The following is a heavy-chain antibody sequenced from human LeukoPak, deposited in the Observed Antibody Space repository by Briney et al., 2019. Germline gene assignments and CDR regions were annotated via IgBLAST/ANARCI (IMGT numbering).Heavy chain of an antibody. J-gene: IGHJ4*02. CDR2: ISGSGGST. Sequence: GGSLRLSCAASGFTFRNYTMTWVRQAPGKGLEWVSAISGSGGSTYYADSVKGRFTISRDNSKNTLYLQMNRPRDDDTALFYCAKGVKDTVYYHLDNWGKETLVTVSS. D-gene: IGHD3-10*01. CDR1: GFTFRNYT. V-gene: IGHV3-23*01. CDR3: AKGVKDTVYYHLDN.